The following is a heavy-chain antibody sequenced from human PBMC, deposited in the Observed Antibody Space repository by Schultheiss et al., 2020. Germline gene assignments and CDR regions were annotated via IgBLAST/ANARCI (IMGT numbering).Heavy chain of an antibody. CDR3: ARDYGGDSGSYYGHY. V-gene: IGHV3-30*01. CDR1: GGTFSSYA. Sequence: SCKASGGTFSSYAMHWVRQAPGKGLEWVAVISYDGSNKYYADSVKGRFTISRDNSKNTLYLQMNSLRAEDTAVYYCARDYGGDSGSYYGHYWGQGTLVTVSS. CDR2: ISYDGSNK. J-gene: IGHJ4*02. D-gene: IGHD1-26*01.